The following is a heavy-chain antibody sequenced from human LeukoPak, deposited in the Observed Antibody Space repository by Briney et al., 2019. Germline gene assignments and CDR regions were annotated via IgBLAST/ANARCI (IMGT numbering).Heavy chain of an antibody. CDR1: GGSMSSYY. CDR3: ARDYAAAGTFDI. J-gene: IGHJ3*02. Sequence: SETLSLTCTVSGGSMSSYYWGWIRQPAGKGLEWIGRIYTSGSTNYNPSLKSRVTMSVDTSKNQFSLKLSSVTAADTAVYYCARDYAAAGTFDIWGQGTMVTVSS. CDR2: IYTSGST. V-gene: IGHV4-4*07. D-gene: IGHD6-13*01.